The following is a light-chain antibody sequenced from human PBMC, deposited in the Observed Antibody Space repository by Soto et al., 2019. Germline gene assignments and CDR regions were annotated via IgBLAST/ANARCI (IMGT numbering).Light chain of an antibody. CDR2: GNS. Sequence: QSVLTQPPSVSGAPRQRVTISCTGSSSNIGAGYDVHWYQQLPGTAPKLLIYGNSNRPSGVPDRFSGSKSGTSASLAITGLQAEDEADYYCQSYDSSLSALFGTGTKVTVL. J-gene: IGLJ1*01. CDR1: SSNIGAGYD. CDR3: QSYDSSLSAL. V-gene: IGLV1-40*01.